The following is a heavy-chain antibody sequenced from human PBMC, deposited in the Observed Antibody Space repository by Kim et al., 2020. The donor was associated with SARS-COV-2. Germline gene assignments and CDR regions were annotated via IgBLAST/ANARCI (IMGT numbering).Heavy chain of an antibody. J-gene: IGHJ4*02. CDR3: ARAVWVVGALKFDY. D-gene: IGHD1-26*01. Sequence: SETLSLTCTVSGGSISSYYWSWIRQPPGKGLEWIGYIYYSGSTNYNPSLKSRVTISVDTSKNQFSLKLSSVTAADTAVYYCARAVWVVGALKFDYWGQGTLVTVSS. V-gene: IGHV4-59*01. CDR2: IYYSGST. CDR1: GGSISSYY.